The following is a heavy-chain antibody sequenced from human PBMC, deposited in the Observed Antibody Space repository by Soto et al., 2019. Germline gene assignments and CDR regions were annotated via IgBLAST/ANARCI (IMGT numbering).Heavy chain of an antibody. CDR3: ARANSYGATFFYYYGMDV. CDR1: GGTFNNFA. CDR2: IIPMFGT. V-gene: IGHV1-69*01. D-gene: IGHD4-17*01. Sequence: QVHLVQSGAEAKRPGSSVKVSCEASGGTFNNFAVSWVRQAPGQGLEWMGGIIPMFGTNYAQRFQDRVAITADESTGTAYMELSSLRFEDTAVYYCARANSYGATFFYYYGMDVWGQGTTVTVSS. J-gene: IGHJ6*02.